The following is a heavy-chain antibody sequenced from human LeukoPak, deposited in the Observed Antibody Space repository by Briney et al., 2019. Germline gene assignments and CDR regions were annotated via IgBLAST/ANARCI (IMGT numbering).Heavy chain of an antibody. D-gene: IGHD3-22*01. Sequence: GGSLRLSCAGSGFTFSNYVMYWVRQAPGKGLGWVAVISYEGNKEDYAESVKGRFTISRDISKSTLFLQMNSLRVEDTAVYSCAREYFVGDSRGAPWFDPRGQRTLVTVSS. J-gene: IGHJ5*02. CDR3: AREYFVGDSRGAPWFDP. CDR1: GFTFSNYV. CDR2: ISYEGNKE. V-gene: IGHV3-30*04.